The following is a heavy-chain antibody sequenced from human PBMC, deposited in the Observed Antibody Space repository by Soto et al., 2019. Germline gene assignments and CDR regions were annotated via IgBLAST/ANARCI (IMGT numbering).Heavy chain of an antibody. Sequence: PSETLSLTCAVYGGSFSSYYWSWIRQPPGKGLEWIGYIYYSGSTNYNPSLKSRVTISVDTSKNQFSLKLSSVTAADTAVYYCARDRRGLAAAFDYWGQGTLVTVSS. J-gene: IGHJ4*02. D-gene: IGHD6-13*01. CDR1: GGSFSSYY. CDR3: ARDRRGLAAAFDY. V-gene: IGHV4-59*01. CDR2: IYYSGST.